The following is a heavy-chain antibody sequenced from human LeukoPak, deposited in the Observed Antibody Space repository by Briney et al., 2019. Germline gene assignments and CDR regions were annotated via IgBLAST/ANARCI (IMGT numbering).Heavy chain of an antibody. D-gene: IGHD6-13*01. CDR3: ARARGSSSWYVPEIDY. Sequence: SETLSLTCTVSGGSISSYYWSWIRQPPGKGLEWIGYIYYSGSTNYNPSLKSRVTISVDTSKNQFSLKLSSVTAADTAVYYCARARGSSSWYVPEIDYWGQGTLVTVSS. CDR1: GGSISSYY. CDR2: IYYSGST. V-gene: IGHV4-59*01. J-gene: IGHJ4*02.